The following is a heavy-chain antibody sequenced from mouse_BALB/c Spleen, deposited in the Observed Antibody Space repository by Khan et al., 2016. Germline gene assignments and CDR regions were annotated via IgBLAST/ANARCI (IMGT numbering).Heavy chain of an antibody. D-gene: IGHD2-4*01. CDR2: IDPANGNT. V-gene: IGHV14-3*02. CDR3: ARAYYDYGFAY. Sequence: VRWQQSGAELVKPGASVKLSCTASGCNIKDTYMHWVKQRPEQGLEWIGKIDPANGNTKYDPKFQGKATITADTSSITAYLQLSNLTSEDTTVYYCARAYYDYGFAYWGRKTLVTLSA. J-gene: IGHJ3*01. CDR1: GCNIKDTY.